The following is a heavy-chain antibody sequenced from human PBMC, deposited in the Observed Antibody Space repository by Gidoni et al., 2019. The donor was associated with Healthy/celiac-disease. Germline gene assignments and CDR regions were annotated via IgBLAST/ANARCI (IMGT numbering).Heavy chain of an antibody. J-gene: IGHJ3*02. CDR1: GGSFSGSY. V-gene: IGHV4-34*01. CDR3: ASETIAAAYNAFDI. D-gene: IGHD6-13*01. CDR2: INHSGST. Sequence: QLQLQKRGAGLFKPSETMSLTLAVSGGSFSGSYWSCIRQHPGKGREWIGEINHSGSTNYNPSLKSRVTISVDTSKNQFSLKLSSVTAADTAVYYCASETIAAAYNAFDIWGQGTMVTVSS.